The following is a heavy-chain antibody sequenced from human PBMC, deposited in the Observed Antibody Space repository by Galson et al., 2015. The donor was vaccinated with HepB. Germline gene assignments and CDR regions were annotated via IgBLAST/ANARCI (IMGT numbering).Heavy chain of an antibody. D-gene: IGHD2-21*01. Sequence: SVKVSCKASGGTFSCYSISWVRQAPGQGLEWMGGIIPIFGTANYAQKFQGRVTITADESTSTAYMELSSLRSDDTAVYYCARDRAVAGMDVWGQGTTVTVSS. CDR3: ARDRAVAGMDV. CDR1: GGTFSCYS. J-gene: IGHJ6*02. V-gene: IGHV1-69*13. CDR2: IIPIFGTA.